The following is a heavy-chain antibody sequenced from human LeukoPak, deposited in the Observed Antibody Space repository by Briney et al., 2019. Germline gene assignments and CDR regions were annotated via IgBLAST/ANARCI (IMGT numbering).Heavy chain of an antibody. CDR1: GYTFTSYD. V-gene: IGHV1-8*01. D-gene: IGHD2-2*01. CDR3: ARVIGYCSSTSCSYYFDY. Sequence: GASVKVSCKASGYTFTSYDIKWVRQATGQGLEWMGWMNPNSGNTGCAQKFQGRVTMTRNTSISTAYMELSSLRSEDTAVYYCARVIGYCSSTSCSYYFDYWGQGTLVTVSS. CDR2: MNPNSGNT. J-gene: IGHJ4*02.